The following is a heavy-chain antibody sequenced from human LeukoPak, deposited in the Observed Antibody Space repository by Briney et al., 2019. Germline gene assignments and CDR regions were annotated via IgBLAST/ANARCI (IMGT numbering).Heavy chain of an antibody. CDR2: IYHSGNT. Sequence: PSEALTLTCTVSGYSISSGYYWGWIRQPPGKGLEWIGSIYHSGNTFYNPSLKSRVTMSVDTSKNQFSLKLNSVTAADTAVYYCARGLYHSGRWYSKGAFDIWGQGTMVTVSS. V-gene: IGHV4-38-2*02. CDR1: GYSISSGYY. CDR3: ARGLYHSGRWYSKGAFDI. J-gene: IGHJ3*02. D-gene: IGHD4-23*01.